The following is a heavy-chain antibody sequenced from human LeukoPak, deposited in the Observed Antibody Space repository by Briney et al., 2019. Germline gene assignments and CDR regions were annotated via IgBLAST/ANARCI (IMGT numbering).Heavy chain of an antibody. CDR1: GGSISSSSYY. V-gene: IGHV4-39*01. Sequence: PETLSLTCTVSGGSISSSSYYWGWIRQPPGKGLEWIGSIYHSGSTYYNPSLKSRVTISVDTSKNQFSLKLSSVTAADTALYYCARHVGHYYDSSGYYSFDYWGQGTLVTVSS. CDR3: ARHVGHYYDSSGYYSFDY. J-gene: IGHJ4*02. D-gene: IGHD3-22*01. CDR2: IYHSGST.